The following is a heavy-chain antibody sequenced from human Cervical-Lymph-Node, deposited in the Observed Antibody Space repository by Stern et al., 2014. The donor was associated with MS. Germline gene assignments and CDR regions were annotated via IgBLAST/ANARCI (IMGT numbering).Heavy chain of an antibody. CDR1: GFTFDDYA. Sequence: EVQLLQSGGGLVQPGGSLRLSCAASGFTFDDYAMHWVRQAPGKGLEWVSGIIWSSGSIGYADSVQGRFTISRDNAKNSLYLQMNSLRTEDTALYYCAKALSPLYRSTPFDCWGQGTLVTVSS. CDR3: AKALSPLYRSTPFDC. CDR2: IIWSSGSI. V-gene: IGHV3-9*01. D-gene: IGHD6-13*01. J-gene: IGHJ4*02.